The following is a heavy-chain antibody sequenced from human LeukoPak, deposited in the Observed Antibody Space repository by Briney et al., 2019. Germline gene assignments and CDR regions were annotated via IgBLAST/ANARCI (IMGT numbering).Heavy chain of an antibody. CDR2: IYHSGST. D-gene: IGHD3-22*01. CDR3: ARQGGYYYSSYFPGWFDP. Sequence: SQTLSLTCAVSGGSISSGGYSWSWIRQPPGKGLEWIGYIYHSGSTYYNPSLKSRVTISVDRSKNQFSLKLSSVTAADTAVYYCARQGGYYYSSYFPGWFDPWGQGTLVTVSS. CDR1: GGSISSGGYS. J-gene: IGHJ5*02. V-gene: IGHV4-30-2*01.